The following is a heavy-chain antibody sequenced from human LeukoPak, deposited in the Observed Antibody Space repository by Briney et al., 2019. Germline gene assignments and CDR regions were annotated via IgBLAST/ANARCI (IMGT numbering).Heavy chain of an antibody. CDR2: IYYSGST. Sequence: PSETLSLTCTVSGGSISSSSYYWGWIRQPPGKGLEWIGSIYYSGSTYYNPSLKSRVTISVDTSKNQFSLKLSSVTAADTAVYYCARRNYDILTGYLYYFDYWGQGTLVTVSS. D-gene: IGHD3-9*01. CDR1: GGSISSSSYY. V-gene: IGHV4-39*07. CDR3: ARRNYDILTGYLYYFDY. J-gene: IGHJ4*02.